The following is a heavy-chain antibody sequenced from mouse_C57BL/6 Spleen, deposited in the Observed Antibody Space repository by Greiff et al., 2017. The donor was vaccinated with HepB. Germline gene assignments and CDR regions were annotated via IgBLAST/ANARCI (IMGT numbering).Heavy chain of an antibody. D-gene: IGHD2-4*01. CDR1: GYTFTSYG. Sequence: QVHVKQSGAELARPGASVKLSCKASGYTFTSYGISWVKQRTGQGLEWIGEIYPRSGNTYYNEKFKGKATLTADKSSSTAYMELRSLTSEDSAVYFCARTGYDDDRAWFAYWGQGTLVTVSA. CDR2: IYPRSGNT. V-gene: IGHV1-81*01. CDR3: ARTGYDDDRAWFAY. J-gene: IGHJ3*01.